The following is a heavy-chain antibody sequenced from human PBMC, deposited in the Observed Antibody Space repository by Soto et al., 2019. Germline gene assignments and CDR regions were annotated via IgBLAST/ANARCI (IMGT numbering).Heavy chain of an antibody. CDR1: GFTVSSNY. CDR2: IYSNGNT. CDR3: ARGFGAVAGNGNFYYNLEA. V-gene: IGHV3-53*01. Sequence: GWSLRLSCEASGFTVSSNYMSLVRQAPGKGLEWVSFIYSNGNTYYADSVKGRFTISSDSSKNTLFLQMNRLRDEDTAVYYCARGFGAVAGNGNFYYNLEAWGEGTEVTVSS. J-gene: IGHJ6*04. D-gene: IGHD6-19*01.